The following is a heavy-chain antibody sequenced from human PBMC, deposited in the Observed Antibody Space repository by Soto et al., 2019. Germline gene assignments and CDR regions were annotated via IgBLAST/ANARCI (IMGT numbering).Heavy chain of an antibody. CDR3: ASKGITIFGVEHFDY. D-gene: IGHD3-3*01. J-gene: IGHJ4*02. Sequence: QVQLQESGPGLVKPSQTLSLTCTVSGGSISSGDYYWSWIRQPPGKGLEWIGYIYYSGSTYYNPSLKSRVTLSVETSKNQFSLKLSSVTAADTAVYGGASKGITIFGVEHFDYWGQGTLVTVFS. CDR2: IYYSGST. V-gene: IGHV4-30-4*01. CDR1: GGSISSGDYY.